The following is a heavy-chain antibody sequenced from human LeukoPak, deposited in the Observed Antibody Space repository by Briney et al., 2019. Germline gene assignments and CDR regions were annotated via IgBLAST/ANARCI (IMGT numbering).Heavy chain of an antibody. CDR1: GFTFSWYS. D-gene: IGHD3-16*01. J-gene: IGHJ4*02. CDR3: AREADYGGGDY. CDR2: SSSSSSYI. V-gene: IGHV3-21*01. Sequence: GGSLRLFCAASGFTFSWYSMHWLRPAPGKGLEWVSPSSSSSSYIYYADSVKGRFPIPRDNANTSLYLQMNSLRAEDTAVYYCAREADYGGGDYWGQGTLVTVSS.